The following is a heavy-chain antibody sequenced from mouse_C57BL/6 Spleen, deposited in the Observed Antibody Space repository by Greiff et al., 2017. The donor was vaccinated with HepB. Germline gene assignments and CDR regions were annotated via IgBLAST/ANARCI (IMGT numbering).Heavy chain of an antibody. V-gene: IGHV5-6*02. Sequence: EVKLVESGGDLVKPGGSLKLSCAASGFTFSSYGMSWVRQTPDKRLEWVATFSSGGSYTYYPDSVKGRFTISRDNAKNTLYLQMSSLKSEDTAMYYCARRDGSSYDYWGQGTTLTVSS. CDR2: FSSGGSYT. J-gene: IGHJ2*01. CDR1: GFTFSSYG. D-gene: IGHD1-1*01. CDR3: ARRDGSSYDY.